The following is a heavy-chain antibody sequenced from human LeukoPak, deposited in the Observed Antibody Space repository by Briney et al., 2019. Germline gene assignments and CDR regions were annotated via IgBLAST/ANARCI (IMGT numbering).Heavy chain of an antibody. D-gene: IGHD6-13*01. CDR1: GGSISSSNR. Sequence: SGTLSLTCAVSGGSISSSNRWSWVRQPPGKGVEWIGEIYHSGSTNYNPSLKSRVTISVDKSKNQFSLKLSSVTAADTAVYYCASKAYERGSWPLFDYWGQGTLVTVSS. V-gene: IGHV4-4*02. J-gene: IGHJ4*02. CDR2: IYHSGST. CDR3: ASKAYERGSWPLFDY.